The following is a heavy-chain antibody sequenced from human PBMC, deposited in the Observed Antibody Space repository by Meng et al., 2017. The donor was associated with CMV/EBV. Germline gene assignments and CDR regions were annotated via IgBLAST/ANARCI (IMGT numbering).Heavy chain of an antibody. CDR3: ARTGEFGDDAFDI. Sequence: QVQLHASGPGLVKPSETLSLTCTVSGGAISSYYWSWIRQPPGKGLEWIGYIYYSGSTTYNPSLKSRVTISVDTSKNQFSLKLSSVTAADTAVYYCARTGEFGDDAFDIWGQGTMVTVSS. CDR2: IYYSGST. J-gene: IGHJ3*02. CDR1: GGAISSYY. D-gene: IGHD3-10*01. V-gene: IGHV4-59*01.